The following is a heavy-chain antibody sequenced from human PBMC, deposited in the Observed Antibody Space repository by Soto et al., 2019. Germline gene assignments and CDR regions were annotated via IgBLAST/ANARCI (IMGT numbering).Heavy chain of an antibody. CDR3: ATGFRIADNNWFDP. V-gene: IGHV1-24*01. J-gene: IGHJ5*02. D-gene: IGHD6-13*01. CDR1: GYTLTELS. Sequence: ASVKVSCKVSGYTLTELSMHWVRQAPGKGLEWMGGFDPEDGEKIYAQKFQGRVTMTEDTSTDTAYMELSSLRSEDTAVYYCATGFRIADNNWFDPWGQGTLVTVSS. CDR2: FDPEDGEK.